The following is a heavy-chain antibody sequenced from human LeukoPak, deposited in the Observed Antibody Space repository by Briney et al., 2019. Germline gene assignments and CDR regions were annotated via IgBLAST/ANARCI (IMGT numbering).Heavy chain of an antibody. CDR1: GFTFSSYW. D-gene: IGHD2-15*01. J-gene: IGHJ4*02. V-gene: IGHV3-7*03. CDR2: IKQDGSEK. CDR3: AKAGAVVVVAAKFFDY. Sequence: GGSLRLSCAASGFTFSSYWMSWVRQAPGKGLEWVANIKQDGSEKYYVDSVKGRFTISRDNAKNSLYLQMNSLRAGDTAVYYCAKAGAVVVVAAKFFDYWGQGTLVTVSS.